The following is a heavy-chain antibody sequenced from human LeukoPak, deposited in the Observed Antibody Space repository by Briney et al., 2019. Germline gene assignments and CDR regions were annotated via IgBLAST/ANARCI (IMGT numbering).Heavy chain of an antibody. J-gene: IGHJ6*03. CDR3: ARRSEFGVLYYMDI. Sequence: SGGSLRLSCVASGFTFSSYSMNWVRPAPGKGLELVSYISGSSGTIYYADPVKGRFTISRDNAKNSLYLQMNSLRAEDTAVYYCARRSEFGVLYYMDIWGKGTTVTVSS. CDR1: GFTFSSYS. V-gene: IGHV3-48*01. CDR2: ISGSSGTI. D-gene: IGHD3-16*01.